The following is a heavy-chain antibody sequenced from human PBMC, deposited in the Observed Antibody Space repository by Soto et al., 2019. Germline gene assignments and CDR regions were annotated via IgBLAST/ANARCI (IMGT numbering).Heavy chain of an antibody. CDR1: GFTFSSYW. J-gene: IGHJ5*02. CDR3: ARDPRNLGLDP. V-gene: IGHV3-74*01. CDR2: INSDGSST. Sequence: GGSLRLSCAASGFTFSSYWIYWVRQAPGKGLVWVSRINSDGSSTSHADFVEGRFTISRDNAKNTLYLQMNSLRAEDTAVYHCARDPRNLGLDPWGQGTQVTVSS.